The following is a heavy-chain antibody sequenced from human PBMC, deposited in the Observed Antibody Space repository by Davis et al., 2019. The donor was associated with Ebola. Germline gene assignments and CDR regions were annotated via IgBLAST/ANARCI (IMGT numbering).Heavy chain of an antibody. CDR3: ARGRRGIVVANAGPRNQKLANYYYYYMDV. J-gene: IGHJ6*03. V-gene: IGHV4-30-4*01. D-gene: IGHD2-2*01. CDR2: IYYSGST. CDR1: GGSISSGDYY. Sequence: SETLSLTCTVSGGSISSGDYYWSWIRQPPGKGLEWIGYIYYSGSTYYNPSLKSRVTISVDTSKNQFSLKLSSVTAADTAVYYCARGRRGIVVANAGPRNQKLANYYYYYMDVWGKGTTVTVSS.